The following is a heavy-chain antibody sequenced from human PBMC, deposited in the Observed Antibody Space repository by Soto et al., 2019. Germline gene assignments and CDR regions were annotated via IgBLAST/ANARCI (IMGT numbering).Heavy chain of an antibody. Sequence: QVQLVESGGGVVQPGRSLRLSCAASGFTFSSYGMHWVRQAPGKGLEWVAVISYDGSNKYYADSVKGRFTISRDNSKNTLYLQMNSLRAEDTAVYYCAKDRFIAAAGTQPWDYWGQGTLVTVSS. V-gene: IGHV3-30*18. D-gene: IGHD6-13*01. J-gene: IGHJ4*02. CDR1: GFTFSSYG. CDR2: ISYDGSNK. CDR3: AKDRFIAAAGTQPWDY.